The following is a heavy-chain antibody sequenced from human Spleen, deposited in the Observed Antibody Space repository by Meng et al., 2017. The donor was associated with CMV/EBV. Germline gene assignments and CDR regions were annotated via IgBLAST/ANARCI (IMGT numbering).Heavy chain of an antibody. Sequence: ASGFTFDDYGMSWVRQAPGKGLEWVSGFNWIGGSTGYADSVKGRFTISRDNAKNSLYLQMNSLRAEDTALYYCARAGVATPPYYFDYWGQGTLVTVSS. CDR2: FNWIGGST. CDR3: ARAGVATPPYYFDY. V-gene: IGHV3-20*03. D-gene: IGHD5-12*01. CDR1: GFTFDDYG. J-gene: IGHJ4*02.